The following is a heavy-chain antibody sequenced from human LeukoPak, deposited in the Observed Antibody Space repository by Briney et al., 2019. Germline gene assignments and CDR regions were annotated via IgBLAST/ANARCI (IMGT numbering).Heavy chain of an antibody. V-gene: IGHV3-48*02. CDR2: ISSSSTI. D-gene: IGHD3-3*01. Sequence: PGGSLRLSCAASGFTFSSYSMNWVRQAPGKGLEWVSYISSSSTIYYADSVKGRFTISRDNAKNSLYLQMNSLRDEDTAVYYCAIGGFWSGYYYYGMDVWGQGTTVTVSS. CDR3: AIGGFWSGYYYYGMDV. CDR1: GFTFSSYS. J-gene: IGHJ6*02.